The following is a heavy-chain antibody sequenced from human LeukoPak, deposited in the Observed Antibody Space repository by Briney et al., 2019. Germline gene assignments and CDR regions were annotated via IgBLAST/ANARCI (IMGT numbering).Heavy chain of an antibody. Sequence: GGSLRLSCAASGFTVSSNYMSWVRQAPGKGLKWVSVIYSGGSTYYADSVKGRFTISRDNSKNTLYLRMNSLRAEDTAVYYCASRATVTTDRFWFDPWGQGTLVTVSS. CDR3: ASRATVTTDRFWFDP. CDR2: IYSGGST. V-gene: IGHV3-53*01. CDR1: GFTVSSNY. J-gene: IGHJ5*02. D-gene: IGHD4-11*01.